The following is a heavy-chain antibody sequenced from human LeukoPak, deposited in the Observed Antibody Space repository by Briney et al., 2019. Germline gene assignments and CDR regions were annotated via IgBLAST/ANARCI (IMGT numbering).Heavy chain of an antibody. CDR3: ARHIRYGSGSYYADY. CDR2: IYLGDSDT. V-gene: IGHV5-51*01. J-gene: IGHJ4*02. Sequence: GESLKISRKGSGYSFTSFWIGWVRQIPGKGLGWMGIIYLGDSDTRYSPSFQGQVTISADKSISTAYLQWSSLKASDTAMYYCARHIRYGSGSYYADYWGQGTLVTVSS. CDR1: GYSFTSFW. D-gene: IGHD3-10*01.